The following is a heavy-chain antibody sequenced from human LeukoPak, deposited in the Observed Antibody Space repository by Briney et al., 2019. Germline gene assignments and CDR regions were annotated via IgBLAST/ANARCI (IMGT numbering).Heavy chain of an antibody. Sequence: PGGSLRLSCAASGFTFSTYWMSWVRQAPGKGLEWVANIKYYGGEKYYVDSVKGRFTVSRDNAKNSLFLQMNSLRAEDTAVYYCVREEAAARFDFWGQGTLVTVSS. J-gene: IGHJ4*02. CDR3: VREEAAARFDF. CDR1: GFTFSTYW. CDR2: IKYYGGEK. V-gene: IGHV3-7*04. D-gene: IGHD6-13*01.